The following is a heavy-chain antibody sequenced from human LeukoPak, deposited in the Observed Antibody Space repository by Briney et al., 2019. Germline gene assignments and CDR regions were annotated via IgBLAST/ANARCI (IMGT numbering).Heavy chain of an antibody. J-gene: IGHJ4*02. Sequence: ASVKVSCKTSGYTFTGYFMHWVRQAPGQGLEWMGWIKPDSGGTQYAQNFQGRVTMTRDTSLSTAYMELSRLRSDDTAVYYCARDQGWYQSNGYFDYWGQGTLVTVSS. CDR1: GYTFTGYF. CDR2: IKPDSGGT. V-gene: IGHV1-2*02. CDR3: ARDQGWYQSNGYFDY. D-gene: IGHD6-19*01.